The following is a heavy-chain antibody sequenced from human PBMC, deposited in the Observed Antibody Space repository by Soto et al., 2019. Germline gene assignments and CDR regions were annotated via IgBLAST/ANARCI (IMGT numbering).Heavy chain of an antibody. CDR1: GFTFSTYA. Sequence: PGGSLRLSCAASGFTFSTYAMIWVRQAPGKGLEWVSVITGSGGSTYYADSVKGRFTISRDTSKNTLFLQMNSLRAEDTAVYHCAKDRYGDYGGIDYWGQGTMVTVSS. J-gene: IGHJ4*02. V-gene: IGHV3-23*01. D-gene: IGHD4-17*01. CDR3: AKDRYGDYGGIDY. CDR2: ITGSGGST.